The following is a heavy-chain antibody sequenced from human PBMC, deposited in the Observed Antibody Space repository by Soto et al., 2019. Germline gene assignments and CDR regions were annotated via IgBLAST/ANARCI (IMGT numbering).Heavy chain of an antibody. CDR3: AGGHRGYTYGA. CDR1: GLSFSTYS. D-gene: IGHD5-18*01. V-gene: IGHV3-48*01. CDR2: ISSSSSTI. J-gene: IGHJ5*02. Sequence: EVQLVESGGGLVQPGGSLRLSCAASGLSFSTYSMNWVRQAPGKGLEWVSYISSSSSTIYYADSVKGRFTISRDNAKNSLYLQMNSLRVEDTAVYYCAGGHRGYTYGAWGQGALVTVSS.